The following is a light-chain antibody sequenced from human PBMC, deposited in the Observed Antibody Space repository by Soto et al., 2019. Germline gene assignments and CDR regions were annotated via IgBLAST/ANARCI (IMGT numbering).Light chain of an antibody. CDR2: LESSGSY. J-gene: IGLJ3*02. Sequence: QSVLTQSSSASASLGSSVKLTCTLSSGHSSYIIAWHQQQPGKAPRYLMKLESSGSYNKGSGVPDRFSGSSSGADRYLTISNLQFEDEADYYCETWDSNTHVFGGGTKVTVL. CDR1: SGHSSYI. CDR3: ETWDSNTHV. V-gene: IGLV4-60*02.